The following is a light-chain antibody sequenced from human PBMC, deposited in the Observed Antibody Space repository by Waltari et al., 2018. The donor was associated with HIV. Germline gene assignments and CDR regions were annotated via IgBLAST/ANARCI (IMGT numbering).Light chain of an antibody. J-gene: IGKJ2*01. V-gene: IGKV1-39*02. CDR2: RAS. Sequence: DIQMTQSPPLVSASVGDSVTMTCRASPWIETYWNWYQQKPGGAPTLLGYRASTLQSGVLPRFPGSGAWTEFTLTINNLQPEDFATYYCQQGYDRPYTFGPGTKVDIK. CDR1: PWIETY. CDR3: QQGYDRPYT.